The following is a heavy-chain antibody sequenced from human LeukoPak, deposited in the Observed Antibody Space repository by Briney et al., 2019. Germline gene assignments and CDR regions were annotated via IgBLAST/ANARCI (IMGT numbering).Heavy chain of an antibody. CDR1: GGSISDTSYL. CDR3: ARDRGSGLMLGRHYYYFNTNF. V-gene: IGHV4-61*02. Sequence: PSETLSLTCTVSGGSISDTSYLWPWVRQPAGKGLEVIGCVYTNGLTHYNPSPRSRVTISVDTTKNQFSLKLTSVTATDSAVYYCARDRGSGLMLGRHYYYFNTNFWGKGTTVTVSS. D-gene: IGHD3-16*01. J-gene: IGHJ6*03. CDR2: VYTNGLT.